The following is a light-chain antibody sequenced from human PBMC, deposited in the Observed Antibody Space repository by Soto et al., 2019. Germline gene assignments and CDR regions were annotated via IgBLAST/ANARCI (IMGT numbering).Light chain of an antibody. CDR2: SDD. J-gene: IGLJ3*02. Sequence: QSVLTQPPSVSAAPRQRVTISCSGSSSNIGNNAVNWYQQLPGKAPKLLIHSDDRVPSGVSDRFSGSKSGTSASLAISGLQSEDEADYYCAAWDDSLNGPVFGGGTKLTVL. V-gene: IGLV1-36*01. CDR1: SSNIGNNA. CDR3: AAWDDSLNGPV.